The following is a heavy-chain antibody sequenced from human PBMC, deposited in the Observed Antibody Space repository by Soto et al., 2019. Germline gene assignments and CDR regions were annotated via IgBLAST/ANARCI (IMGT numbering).Heavy chain of an antibody. CDR2: IWYDGSNK. D-gene: IGHD2-2*01. J-gene: IGHJ6*03. CDR3: ARGAVTAGAVPDSYYYYYYYMDV. V-gene: IGHV3-33*01. Sequence: QVQLVESGGGVVQPGRSLRLSCAASGFTFSSYGMHWVRQAPGKGLEWVAVIWYDGSNKYYADSVKGRFTISRDNSKNTLYLQMNSLRAEDTAVYYCARGAVTAGAVPDSYYYYYYYMDVWGKGTTVTVSS. CDR1: GFTFSSYG.